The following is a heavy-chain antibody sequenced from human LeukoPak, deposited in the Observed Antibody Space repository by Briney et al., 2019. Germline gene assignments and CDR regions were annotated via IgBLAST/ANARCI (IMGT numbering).Heavy chain of an antibody. CDR2: ISYDGSNK. CDR1: GFTFSSYD. J-gene: IGHJ5*02. CDR3: GRDWYYDAEQLEP. D-gene: IGHD3-3*01. Sequence: GGSVRLSCAASGFTFSSYDMHWVRQAPGKGLEGGAVISYDGSNKYYADTVKGRFTISRDNSNNTLYRQINRVRAENTALYYCGRDWYYDAEQLEPWGEGTLVTLS. V-gene: IGHV3-30*04.